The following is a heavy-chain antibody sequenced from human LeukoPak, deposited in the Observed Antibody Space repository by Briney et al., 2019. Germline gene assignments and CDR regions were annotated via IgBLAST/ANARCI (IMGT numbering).Heavy chain of an antibody. V-gene: IGHV4-30-2*01. D-gene: IGHD6-19*01. CDR2: IYHSGST. CDR3: ASSQWRRGLG. Sequence: SETLSLTCAVSGGSISSGGYSWSWIRQPPGKGLEWIGYIYHSGSTYYNPSLKSRVTISVDTSKNQFSLKLSSVTAADTAVYYCASSQWRRGLGWGQGTLVTVSS. J-gene: IGHJ4*02. CDR1: GGSISSGGYS.